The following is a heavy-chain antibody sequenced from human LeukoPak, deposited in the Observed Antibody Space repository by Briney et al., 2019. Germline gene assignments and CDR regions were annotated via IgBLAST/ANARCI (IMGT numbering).Heavy chain of an antibody. J-gene: IGHJ4*02. CDR3: ARDGRIAVYGFDY. CDR1: GFTFSSYR. CDR2: ISSSSSYI. D-gene: IGHD2-21*01. V-gene: IGHV3-21*01. Sequence: RAGGSLRLSCAASGFTFSSYRMTWVRQAPGKGLEWVSSISSSSSYIYYADSVKGRFTISRDNAKNSLYLQMNSLRAEDTAVYYCARDGRIAVYGFDYWGQGTLVTVSS.